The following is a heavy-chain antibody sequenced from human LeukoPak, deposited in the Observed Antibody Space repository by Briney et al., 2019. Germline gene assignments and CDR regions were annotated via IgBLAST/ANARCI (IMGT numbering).Heavy chain of an antibody. D-gene: IGHD3-22*01. V-gene: IGHV3-21*01. CDR2: ISSSSSSYI. J-gene: IGHJ4*02. Sequence: GGSLRLSCAASGFTFSSYSMNWVRQAPGKGLEWVSSISSSSSSYIYYADSVKGRFTISRDNAKNSLYLQMNSLRAEDTAVYYCATSYDSSGYYPTYYFDYWGQGTLVTVSS. CDR1: GFTFSSYS. CDR3: ATSYDSSGYYPTYYFDY.